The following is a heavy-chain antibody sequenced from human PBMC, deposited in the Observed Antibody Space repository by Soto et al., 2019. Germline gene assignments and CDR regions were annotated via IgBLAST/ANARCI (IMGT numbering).Heavy chain of an antibody. V-gene: IGHV1-69*13. CDR2: IIPIFGTA. CDR1: GGTFSSYA. CDR3: ASRGPDLRTPVAGTGYYFDY. D-gene: IGHD6-19*01. J-gene: IGHJ4*02. Sequence: GASVKVSCKASGGTFSSYAISWVRQAPGQGLEWMGGIIPIFGTANYAQKFQGRVTITADESTSTAYMELSSLRSEDTAVYYCASRGPDLRTPVAGTGYYFDYWGQGTLVTVSS.